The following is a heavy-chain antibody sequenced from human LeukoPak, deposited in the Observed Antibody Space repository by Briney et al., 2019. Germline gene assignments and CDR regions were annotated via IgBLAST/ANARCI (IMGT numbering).Heavy chain of an antibody. J-gene: IGHJ4*02. D-gene: IGHD2-15*01. V-gene: IGHV1-46*01. Sequence: GASVKVSCKASGYTFTSYYMHWVRQAPGQGLEWMGIINPSGGSTSYAQKFQSRVTMTRDTSTSTVYMELSSLRSEDTAVYYCARAGRYCSGGSCYHFDYWGQGTLVTVSS. CDR1: GYTFTSYY. CDR3: ARAGRYCSGGSCYHFDY. CDR2: INPSGGST.